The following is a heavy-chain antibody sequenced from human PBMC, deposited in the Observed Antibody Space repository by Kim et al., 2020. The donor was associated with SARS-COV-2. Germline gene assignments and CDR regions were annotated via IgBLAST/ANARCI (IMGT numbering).Heavy chain of an antibody. CDR3: AREPFIPAAPADH. D-gene: IGHD2-2*01. CDR1: GGSVSSGSYY. Sequence: SETLSLTCTVSGGSVSSGSYYWSWIRQPPGKGLEWIGNIFFTGSTTYNPSLKSRVTMSVHTSKNQFSLRLTSVTAADTAAYYCAREPFIPAAPADHWGQGTLVSVSS. CDR2: IFFTGST. J-gene: IGHJ4*02. V-gene: IGHV4-61*01.